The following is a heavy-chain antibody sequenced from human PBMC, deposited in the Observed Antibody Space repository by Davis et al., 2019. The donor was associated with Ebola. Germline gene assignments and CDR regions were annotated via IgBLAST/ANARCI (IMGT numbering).Heavy chain of an antibody. CDR3: ARVAARGGMDV. CDR2: INSDGSIT. CDR1: GLTFSRYW. Sequence: HTGGSLRLSCAASGLTFSRYWMHWVRQTPGKGLVWVSRINSDGSITSYADSVKGRFTISRDNAKNSLFLQMNSLRAEDTAVYYCARVAARGGMDVWGQGTTVTVSS. D-gene: IGHD6-6*01. J-gene: IGHJ6*02. V-gene: IGHV3-74*01.